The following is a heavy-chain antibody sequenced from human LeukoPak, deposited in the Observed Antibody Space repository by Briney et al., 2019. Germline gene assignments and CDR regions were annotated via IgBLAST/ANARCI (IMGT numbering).Heavy chain of an antibody. Sequence: GGSLRLSCAASGFTFSSYWLYWVRQAPGKGLVWVSRINSDGSTTSYADSVKGRFTISRDNAKNTLYLQMNSLRAEDTAVYYCARVGTTSNFYYYYGMDVWGQGTTVTVSS. CDR2: INSDGSTT. D-gene: IGHD2/OR15-2a*01. V-gene: IGHV3-74*01. CDR3: ARVGTTSNFYYYYGMDV. J-gene: IGHJ6*02. CDR1: GFTFSSYW.